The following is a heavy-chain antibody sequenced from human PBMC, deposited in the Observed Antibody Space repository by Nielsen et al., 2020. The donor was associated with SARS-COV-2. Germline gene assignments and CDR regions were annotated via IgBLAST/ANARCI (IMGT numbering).Heavy chain of an antibody. Sequence: GESLKISCKGSGYSFTSYWISWVHQMPGKGLEWMGRIDPSDSYTNYSPSFQGHVTISADKSISTAYLQWSSLKASDTAMHYCARPDFLDGDYEFFWFDPWGQGTLVTVSS. D-gene: IGHD4-17*01. CDR3: ARPDFLDGDYEFFWFDP. J-gene: IGHJ5*02. CDR1: GYSFTSYW. V-gene: IGHV5-10-1*01. CDR2: IDPSDSYT.